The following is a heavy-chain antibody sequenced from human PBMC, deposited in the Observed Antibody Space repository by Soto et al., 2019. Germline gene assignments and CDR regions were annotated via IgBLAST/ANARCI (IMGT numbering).Heavy chain of an antibody. CDR1: GSAFRTHG. CDR3: ARGAVVAGDFDY. V-gene: IGHV3-33*01. Sequence: PGGSLRLSCAVSGSAFRTHGMHWVRQAPGKGLEWVAVIWGDGSKKYYADSVKGRFTISKDNSKNTLFLQMNTLRAEDTAVYYCARGAVVAGDFDYWGQGTLVTVSS. CDR2: IWGDGSKK. J-gene: IGHJ4*02. D-gene: IGHD2-15*01.